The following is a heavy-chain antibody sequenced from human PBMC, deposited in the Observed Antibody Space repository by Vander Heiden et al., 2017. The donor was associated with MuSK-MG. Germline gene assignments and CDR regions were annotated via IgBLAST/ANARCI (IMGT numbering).Heavy chain of an antibody. CDR1: GFTFSSSG. CDR3: AKEATYSSGWYGYAFDI. J-gene: IGHJ3*02. CDR2: ISYDGSNK. Sequence: QVQLVESGGGVVQPGRSLRLSWAASGFTFSSSGLHWVRQAPGKGLEWMAVISYDGSNKSYADSVKGRVTISRDNSKNTLYLQMNSLRAEDTAVYYCAKEATYSSGWYGYAFDIWGQGTMVTVSS. V-gene: IGHV3-30*18. D-gene: IGHD6-19*01.